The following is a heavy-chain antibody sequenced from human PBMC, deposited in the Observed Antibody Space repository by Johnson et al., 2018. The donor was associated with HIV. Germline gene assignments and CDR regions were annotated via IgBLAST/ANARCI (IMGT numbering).Heavy chain of an antibody. CDR1: GFTFITYA. D-gene: IGHD3-22*01. CDR3: ARDGCDDSSGYYWGAFDM. CDR2: DT. V-gene: IGHV3-21*01. Sequence: VQLVESGGGLVQPGGSLRLSCAASGFTFITYAMTWVRQAGDTDYADSVKGRFTISRDNAKNAVHLQMNSLRAEDTAVYYCARDGCDDSSGYYWGAFDMWGQGTMVTVSS. J-gene: IGHJ3*02.